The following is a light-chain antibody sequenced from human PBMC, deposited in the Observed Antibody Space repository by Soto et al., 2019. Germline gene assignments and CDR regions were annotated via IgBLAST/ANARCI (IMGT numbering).Light chain of an antibody. V-gene: IGKV3-15*01. J-gene: IGKJ1*01. CDR2: GAS. CDR1: QSVGSN. Sequence: EIVMTQSPATLSVSPGERATLSCRASQSVGSNLAWYQQKPGQAPRLLIYGASTRATGIPARFSGSGSGTKFTLTIRSLQSEDFAIYFCQQYNNWPPDRTFGQGTKVEIK. CDR3: QQYNNWPPDRT.